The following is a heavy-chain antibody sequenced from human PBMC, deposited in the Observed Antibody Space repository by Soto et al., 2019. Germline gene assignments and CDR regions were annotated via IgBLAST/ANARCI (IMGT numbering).Heavy chain of an antibody. V-gene: IGHV1-69*08. CDR1: GGTFSSYT. CDR2: IIPLLRIA. Sequence: QVQLVQSGAEMKKPGSSVNVSCKASGGTFSSYTISWVRQAPGQGLEWVGRIIPLLRIANYAQKFQGRVTITADRSSGTAYMALRSLTSDDTAVYYFAREPPSLQGDAYDVWGQGTMVIVSS. CDR3: AREPPSLQGDAYDV. J-gene: IGHJ3*01.